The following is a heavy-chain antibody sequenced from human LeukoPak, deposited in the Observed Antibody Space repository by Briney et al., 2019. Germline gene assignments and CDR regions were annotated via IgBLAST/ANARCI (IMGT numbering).Heavy chain of an antibody. Sequence: GGSLRLSCTASGFTFGDYAMSWVRQAPGKGLEWVGFIRSKAYGGTTEYAASVKGRFTISRDDSKSIAYLQMNSLKTEDTAVYYCTRDSSGPDAFDIWGQGTMVTVSS. CDR1: GFTFGDYA. V-gene: IGHV3-49*04. J-gene: IGHJ3*02. CDR2: IRSKAYGGTT. D-gene: IGHD6-19*01. CDR3: TRDSSGPDAFDI.